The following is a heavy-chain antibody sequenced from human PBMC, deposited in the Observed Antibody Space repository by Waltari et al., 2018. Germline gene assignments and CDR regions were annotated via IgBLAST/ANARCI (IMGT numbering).Heavy chain of an antibody. J-gene: IGHJ4*02. CDR1: GFTFSSYA. CDR2: ISGSGGST. CDR3: ANSPMIIGYYFDY. Sequence: EVQLVESGGGLVQPGGSMRLSCAASGFTFSSYALSWVRQAPGKGLEWVSAISGSGGSTYYADSVKGRFTISRDNSKNTLYLQMNSLRAEDTAVYYCANSPMIIGYYFDYWGQGTLVTVSS. V-gene: IGHV3-23*04. D-gene: IGHD3-16*01.